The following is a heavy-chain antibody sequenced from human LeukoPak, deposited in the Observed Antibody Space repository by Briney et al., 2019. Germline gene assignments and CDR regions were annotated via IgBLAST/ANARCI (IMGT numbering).Heavy chain of an antibody. CDR2: ISGSGGST. V-gene: IGHV3-23*01. CDR3: ARGKGIAVSSFDY. CDR1: GFTFSSYA. Sequence: GGSLRLSCAASGFTFSSYAMSWVRQVPGKGLEWVSGISGSGGSTYYADSVKGRCTISRDNSKNTLSLQMNSLRAEDTALYYCARGKGIAVSSFDYWGQGTLVTVSP. J-gene: IGHJ4*02. D-gene: IGHD6-19*01.